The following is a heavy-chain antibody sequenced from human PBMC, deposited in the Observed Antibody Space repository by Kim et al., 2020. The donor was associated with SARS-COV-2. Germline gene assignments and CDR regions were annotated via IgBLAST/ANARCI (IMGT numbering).Heavy chain of an antibody. CDR3: AKAGMRYFGSGSPLIYFDS. Sequence: GGSLRLSCAASGFTFGNFAMTWVRQAPGKGLEWVSSIRGSGDSTFYADSVKGRFTISRDNSKNTLFLQMNSLRAADTAVYYCAKAGMRYFGSGSPLIYFDSWGQGALVTVSS. CDR2: IRGSGDST. CDR1: GFTFGNFA. V-gene: IGHV3-23*01. D-gene: IGHD3-10*01. J-gene: IGHJ4*02.